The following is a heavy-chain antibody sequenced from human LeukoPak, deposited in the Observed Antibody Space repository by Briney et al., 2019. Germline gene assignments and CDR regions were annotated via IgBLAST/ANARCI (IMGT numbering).Heavy chain of an antibody. J-gene: IGHJ4*02. CDR3: AKDTSIGRYCTNGVCSPFDY. CDR2: ISDSGGST. V-gene: IGHV3-23*01. Sequence: PGGSLRLSCAASGFTFSSYAMSWVRQAPGKGLEWVSAISDSGGSTYYADSVKGRFTISRDNSKNTLYLQMNRLRAEDTAVYYCAKDTSIGRYCTNGVCSPFDYWGQGTLVTVSS. CDR1: GFTFSSYA. D-gene: IGHD2-8*01.